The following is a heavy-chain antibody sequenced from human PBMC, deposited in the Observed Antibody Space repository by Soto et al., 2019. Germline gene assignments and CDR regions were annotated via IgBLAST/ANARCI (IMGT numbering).Heavy chain of an antibody. CDR1: GGSISSYY. J-gene: IGHJ3*02. Sequence: QVQLQESGPGLVKPSETLSLTCTVSGGSISSYYWSWIRQPPGKGLEWIGYIYYSGSTNYNPSLKRRVTISVDTSKNQFSLKLSSVTAADTAVYYCARMYSSGWVDAFDIWGQGTMVTVSS. CDR2: IYYSGST. CDR3: ARMYSSGWVDAFDI. D-gene: IGHD6-19*01. V-gene: IGHV4-59*01.